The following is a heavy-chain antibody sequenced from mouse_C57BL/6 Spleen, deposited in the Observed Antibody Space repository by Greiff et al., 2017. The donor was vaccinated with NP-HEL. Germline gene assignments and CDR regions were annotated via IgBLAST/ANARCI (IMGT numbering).Heavy chain of an antibody. D-gene: IGHD2-4*01. CDR3: ARRDVYYDYDGGFAY. CDR1: GYTFTSYW. CDR2: IDPSDSYT. V-gene: IGHV1-69*01. J-gene: IGHJ3*01. Sequence: QVQLQQPGAELVMPGASVKLSCKASGYTFTSYWMHWVKQRPGQGLEWIGEIDPSDSYTNYNQKFKGKSTLTVDKSSSTAYMQLSSLTSEDSAVYYCARRDVYYDYDGGFAYWGQGTLVTVSA.